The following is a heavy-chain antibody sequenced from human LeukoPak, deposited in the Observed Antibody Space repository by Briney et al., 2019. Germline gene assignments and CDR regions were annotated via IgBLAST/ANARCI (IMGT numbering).Heavy chain of an antibody. V-gene: IGHV6-1*01. D-gene: IGHD3-10*01. J-gene: IGHJ4*02. CDR3: ARSFNGDLDY. Sequence: SQALSLTCGISGDSVSSNSAAWNWIRQSPSRGLEWLGRTYYRSKWYNGYALSVKSRITINPDTSKKQFSLHLNSVTPEDTAVYYCARSFNGDLDYWGQGTLVTVSS. CDR1: GDSVSSNSAA. CDR2: TYYRSKWYN.